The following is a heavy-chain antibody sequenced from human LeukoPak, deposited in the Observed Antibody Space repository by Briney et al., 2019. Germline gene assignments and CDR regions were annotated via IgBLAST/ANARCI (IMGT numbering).Heavy chain of an antibody. CDR3: ANSLGYSSSWYQGDAFDI. V-gene: IGHV3-48*01. Sequence: PGGSLRLSCAASGFTFSSYSMNWVRQAPGKGLEWVSYISSSSSTIYYADSVKGRFTISRDNSKNTLYLQMNSLRAEDTAVYYCANSLGYSSSWYQGDAFDIWGQGTMVTVSS. D-gene: IGHD6-13*01. CDR1: GFTFSSYS. CDR2: ISSSSSTI. J-gene: IGHJ3*02.